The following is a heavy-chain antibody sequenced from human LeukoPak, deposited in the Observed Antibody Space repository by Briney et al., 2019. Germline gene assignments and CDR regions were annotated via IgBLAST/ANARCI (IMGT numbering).Heavy chain of an antibody. D-gene: IGHD3-16*01. CDR1: GFIFSANA. CDR3: AGGSFGGERQWYFDY. CDR2: IEGNGAST. J-gene: IGHJ4*02. Sequence: GGSLRLSCAASGFIFSANAMHWVRQAPGKGLELVSTIEGNGASTYYANSVKDRFVISRDNSRNTLYLQMGSLRPEDTAVYYGAGGSFGGERQWYFDYWAREPRSPSPQ. V-gene: IGHV3-64*01.